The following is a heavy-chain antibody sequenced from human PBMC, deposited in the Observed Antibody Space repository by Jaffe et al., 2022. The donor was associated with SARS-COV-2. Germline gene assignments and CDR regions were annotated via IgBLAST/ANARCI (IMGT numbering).Heavy chain of an antibody. J-gene: IGHJ4*02. V-gene: IGHV4-39*01. D-gene: IGHD3-22*01. CDR2: IYYSGST. CDR3: ARPGVGRWDYDSSLFDY. Sequence: QLQLQESGPGLVKPSETLSLTCTVSGGSISSSSYYWGWIRQPPGKGLEWIGSIYYSGSTYYNPSLKSRVTISVDTSKNQFSLKLSSVTAADTAVYYCARPGVGRWDYDSSLFDYWGQGTLVTVSS. CDR1: GGSISSSSYY.